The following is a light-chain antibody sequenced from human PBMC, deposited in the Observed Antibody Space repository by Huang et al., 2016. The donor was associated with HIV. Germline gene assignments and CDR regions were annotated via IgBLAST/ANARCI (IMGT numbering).Light chain of an antibody. CDR1: QSVLYSSNNKNY. CDR2: WSS. J-gene: IGKJ2*01. V-gene: IGKV4-1*01. Sequence: DIVMTQSPDSLAVSLGERATINCKSSQSVLYSSNNKNYLAWYQQKPGQPPRLLIYWSSTRESGVPYRFSGSGSGTDFTLTISPLQAEDVAVYYCQQYHSTPQSFGQGTKLEIK. CDR3: QQYHSTPQS.